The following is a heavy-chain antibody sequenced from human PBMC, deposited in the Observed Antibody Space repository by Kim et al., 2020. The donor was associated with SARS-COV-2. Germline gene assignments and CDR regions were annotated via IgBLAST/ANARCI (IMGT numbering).Heavy chain of an antibody. CDR3: ARDDMVRGELFDY. D-gene: IGHD3-10*01. CDR2: IIPIFGTA. Sequence: SVKVSCKASGGTFSSYAISWVRQAPGQGLEWMGGIIPIFGTANYAQKFQGRVTITADESTSTAYMELSSLRSEDTAVYYCARDDMVRGELFDYWGHGTLVTVSS. CDR1: GGTFSSYA. J-gene: IGHJ4*01. V-gene: IGHV1-69*13.